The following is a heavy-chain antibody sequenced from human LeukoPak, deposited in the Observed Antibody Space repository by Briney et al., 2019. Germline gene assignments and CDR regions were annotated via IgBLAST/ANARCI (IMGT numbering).Heavy chain of an antibody. D-gene: IGHD3-16*02. CDR3: AKYVWGSYPTFEDY. V-gene: IGHV4-59*01. J-gene: IGHJ4*02. Sequence: PSETLSLTCTVSGGSISSYYWSWIRQPPGKGQEWIGYISYSGSTNYNPSLKSRVTISVDTSKNQFSLKLSSVTAADTAVYYCAKYVWGSYPTFEDYWGQGTLVTVSS. CDR1: GGSISSYY. CDR2: ISYSGST.